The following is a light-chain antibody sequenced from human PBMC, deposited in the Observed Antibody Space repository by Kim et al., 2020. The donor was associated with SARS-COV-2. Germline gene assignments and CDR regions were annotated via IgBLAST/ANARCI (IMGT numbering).Light chain of an antibody. CDR3: QQRSNWRIS. J-gene: IGKJ3*01. CDR1: QSVSTY. CDR2: DAS. Sequence: EIVLTQSPATLSLSPGERATLSCRASQSVSTYLAWYQPKPGQAPRLLIYDASNRATGIPARFSGSGSGTDFTLTISSLEPEDFAVYYCQQRSNWRISFGPGATADIK. V-gene: IGKV3-11*01.